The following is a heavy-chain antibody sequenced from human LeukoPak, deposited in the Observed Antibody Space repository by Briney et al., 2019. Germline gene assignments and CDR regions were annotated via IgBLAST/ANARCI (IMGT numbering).Heavy chain of an antibody. CDR1: GYIFTGYY. CDR3: ARGSDYGDSPGLN. D-gene: IGHD4-17*01. J-gene: IGHJ4*02. V-gene: IGHV1-2*06. Sequence: ASVHVSCKASGYIFTGYYMHWVRQAPGQGLEWMGRINPNSGGANYAQKFQGRVAMTRDMSISTAYMELSRLGSDDTAVYYCARGSDYGDSPGLNWGQGTLVTVSS. CDR2: INPNSGGA.